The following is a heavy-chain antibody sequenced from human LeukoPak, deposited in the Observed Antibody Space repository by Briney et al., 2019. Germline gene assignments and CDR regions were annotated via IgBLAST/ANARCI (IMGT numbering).Heavy chain of an antibody. CDR1: GGSFSGYY. V-gene: IGHV4-34*01. D-gene: IGHD2-2*01. CDR3: ARGVLPAAPGGWFDP. CDR2: INHSGST. Sequence: PSETLSLTCAVYGGSFSGYYWSWIRQPPGKGLEWIGEINHSGSTYYNPSLKSRVTISVDRSKNQFSLKLSSVTAADTAVYYCARGVLPAAPGGWFDPWGQGTLVTVSS. J-gene: IGHJ5*02.